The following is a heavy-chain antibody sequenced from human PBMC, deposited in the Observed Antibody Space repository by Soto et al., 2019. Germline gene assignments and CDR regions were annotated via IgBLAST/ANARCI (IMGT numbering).Heavy chain of an antibody. J-gene: IGHJ4*02. Sequence: QAHLVQSGAEVREPGASVKVSCRTSGYTFTNYYIHWVRQAPGHGLEWMAIINPMSGATNYSQKFQGRITLTMDTSTTTVYMEVSSLTSEDTAVYYCARDLAAGDLWGQGTLVTVSS. CDR2: INPMSGAT. CDR1: GYTFTNYY. V-gene: IGHV1-46*01. D-gene: IGHD2-21*01. CDR3: ARDLAAGDL.